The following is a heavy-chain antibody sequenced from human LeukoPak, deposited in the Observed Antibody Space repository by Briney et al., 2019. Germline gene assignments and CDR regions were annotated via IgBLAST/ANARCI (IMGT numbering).Heavy chain of an antibody. CDR1: GGSITTYY. CDR2: IYDSGNT. Sequence: SETLSLTCTGSGGSITTYYWSWIRQPPGKGLEWIGHIYDSGNTNYNPSVKGRVTISADTSKNEFSLQLTSVTAADTAVYYCARGSGWLPDWWGQGTLVTVSS. V-gene: IGHV4-59*01. CDR3: ARGSGWLPDW. D-gene: IGHD6-19*01. J-gene: IGHJ4*02.